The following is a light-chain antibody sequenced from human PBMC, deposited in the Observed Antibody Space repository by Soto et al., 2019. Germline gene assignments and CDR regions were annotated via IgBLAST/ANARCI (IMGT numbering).Light chain of an antibody. J-gene: IGLJ2*01. V-gene: IGLV2-23*01. CDR2: DGT. CDR3: CSYATYKMI. Sequence: QSALTQPASVSGSPGQSITISCTRTSNDFGTRYFVSWYQQHPDKAPKLIIYDGTERPSGVSNRFSGSESGNTASLTISGLQAEDEAHYYCCSYATYKMILGGGTTLTVL. CDR1: SNDFGTRYF.